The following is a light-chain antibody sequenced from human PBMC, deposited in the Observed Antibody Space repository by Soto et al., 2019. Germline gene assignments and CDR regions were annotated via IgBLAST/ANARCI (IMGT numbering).Light chain of an antibody. V-gene: IGLV2-14*01. J-gene: IGLJ2*01. Sequence: QSALTQPASVSGSPGQSITISCTGTSSDVGGYNYVSWYQQDPGKAPKLIIYDVSNRPSGVSNRFSGSKSGNTASLTISGLQAEDEADYYCSSYASTSSLVLFGGGTKVTVL. CDR3: SSYASTSSLVL. CDR1: SSDVGGYNY. CDR2: DVS.